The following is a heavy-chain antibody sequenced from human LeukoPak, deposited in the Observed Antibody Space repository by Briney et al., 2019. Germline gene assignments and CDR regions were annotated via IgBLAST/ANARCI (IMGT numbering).Heavy chain of an antibody. CDR3: AKDTVVVVAATLYFDY. CDR1: GFTFSSYS. J-gene: IGHJ4*02. CDR2: ISSGSSYI. V-gene: IGHV3-21*06. Sequence: PGGSLRLSCAASGFTFSSYSMDWVRQAPGKGLEWVSSISSGSSYINYADSVKGRFTISRDNANNSLYLQMNSLRAEDTAVYYCAKDTVVVVAATLYFDYWGQGTLVSVSS. D-gene: IGHD2-15*01.